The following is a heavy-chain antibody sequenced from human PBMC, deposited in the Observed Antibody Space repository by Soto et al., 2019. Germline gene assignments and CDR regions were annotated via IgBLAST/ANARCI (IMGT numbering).Heavy chain of an antibody. Sequence: QVQLVQSGAEVKEPGSSVKVSCKASGGTFSSYAISWVRQAPGQGLEWMGGIIPIFGTANYAQKFQGRVTITADESTSTAYMELSSLRSEDTAVYYCARVDASNYVGRMNFDYWGQGTLVTVSS. CDR3: ARVDASNYVGRMNFDY. D-gene: IGHD4-4*01. CDR2: IIPIFGTA. V-gene: IGHV1-69*12. J-gene: IGHJ4*02. CDR1: GGTFSSYA.